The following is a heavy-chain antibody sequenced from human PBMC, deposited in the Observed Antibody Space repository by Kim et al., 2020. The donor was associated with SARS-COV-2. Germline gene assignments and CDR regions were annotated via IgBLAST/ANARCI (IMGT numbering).Heavy chain of an antibody. D-gene: IGHD3-10*01. CDR1: GFTFSSYS. Sequence: GGSLRLSCAASGFTFSSYSMNWVRQAPGKGLEWVSSISSSSSYIYYADSVKGRFTISRDNAKNSLYLQMNSLRAEDTAVYYCARDRALRDGMDVWGQGTTVTVSS. CDR2: ISSSSSYI. CDR3: ARDRALRDGMDV. V-gene: IGHV3-21*01. J-gene: IGHJ6*02.